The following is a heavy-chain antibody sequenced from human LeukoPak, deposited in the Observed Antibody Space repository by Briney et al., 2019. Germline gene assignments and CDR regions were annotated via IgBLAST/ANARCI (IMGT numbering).Heavy chain of an antibody. CDR2: ISYDGSNK. V-gene: IGHV3-30*18. CDR1: GFTFSSYG. D-gene: IGHD4-23*01. J-gene: IGHJ4*02. Sequence: GGSLRLSCAASGFTFSSYGMHWVRQAPGKGLEWVTVISYDGSNKYYADSVKGRFTISRDNSKNTLYLQMNSLRAEDTAVYYCAKGGYHGNAPGYWGQGTLVTVSS. CDR3: AKGGYHGNAPGY.